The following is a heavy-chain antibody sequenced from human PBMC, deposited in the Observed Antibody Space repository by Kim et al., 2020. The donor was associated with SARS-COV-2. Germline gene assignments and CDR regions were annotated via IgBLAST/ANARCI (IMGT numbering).Heavy chain of an antibody. V-gene: IGHV3-66*01. CDR2: SYNGGST. CDR3: ARVRGEQLVAYYFDY. Sequence: GGSLRLSCAASGFTFSSNYMNWVRQAPGKGLEWVSVSYNGGSTYYADSVKGSFTISRDNSKNTLYLQMNSLRAEETAVYYCARVRGEQLVAYYFDYWGPGTLVPLPS. J-gene: IGHJ4*02. CDR1: GFTFSSNY. D-gene: IGHD6-6*01.